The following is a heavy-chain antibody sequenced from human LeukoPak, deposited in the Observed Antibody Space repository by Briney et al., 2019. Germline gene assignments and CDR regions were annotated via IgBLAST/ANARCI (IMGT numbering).Heavy chain of an antibody. D-gene: IGHD4-17*01. CDR3: ATGGYMTTVTKFDY. J-gene: IGHJ4*02. V-gene: IGHV3-48*03. Sequence: GGSLRLSCAPSGLTVGSYEMNWVRQAPAKGLEWVSYISRSGSTKHYADSVKGRFTISRDNAKNSLYLQMNSLRAEDTAVYYCATGGYMTTVTKFDYWGEGTLVTVSS. CDR2: ISRSGSTK. CDR1: GLTVGSYE.